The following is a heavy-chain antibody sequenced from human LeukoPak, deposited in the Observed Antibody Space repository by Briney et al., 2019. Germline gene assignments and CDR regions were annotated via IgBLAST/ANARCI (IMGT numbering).Heavy chain of an antibody. Sequence: GGSLRLSCAASGFTFSSYSMNWVRQAPGRGLEWVSSISSSSSYIYYADSVKGRFTISRDNAKNSLYLQMNSLRAEDTAVYYCAGARLGGAYYFDYWGQGTLVTVSS. D-gene: IGHD3-16*01. V-gene: IGHV3-21*01. CDR3: AGARLGGAYYFDY. CDR1: GFTFSSYS. J-gene: IGHJ4*02. CDR2: ISSSSSYI.